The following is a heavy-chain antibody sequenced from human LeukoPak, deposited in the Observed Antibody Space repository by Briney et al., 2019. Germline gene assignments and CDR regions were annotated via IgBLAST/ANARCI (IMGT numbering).Heavy chain of an antibody. CDR2: INPNSGGT. CDR3: ARARYDSSGYYYGYWFDP. J-gene: IGHJ5*02. CDR1: GYTFTGYY. D-gene: IGHD3-22*01. V-gene: IGHV1-2*02. Sequence: ASVKVSCKASGYTFTGYYMHWVRQAPGQGLEWMGWINPNSGGTNYAQKFQGRVTTTRDTSISTAYMELSRLRSDDTAVYYCARARYDSSGYYYGYWFDPWGQGTLVTVSS.